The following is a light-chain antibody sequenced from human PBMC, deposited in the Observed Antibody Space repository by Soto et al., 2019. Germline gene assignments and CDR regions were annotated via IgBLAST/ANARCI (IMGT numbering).Light chain of an antibody. V-gene: IGKV3-15*01. J-gene: IGKJ4*01. CDR3: QQDSSWPLT. CDR1: QSLNARY. Sequence: EFVLTQSPGTLSLSPGERATLSCRASQSLNARYLAWYQQKPGQAPRLLIYGASIRATGVPATFSGSGSGTEFTLSISSLQSEHLGVYYCQQDSSWPLTFGGGTKVDIK. CDR2: GAS.